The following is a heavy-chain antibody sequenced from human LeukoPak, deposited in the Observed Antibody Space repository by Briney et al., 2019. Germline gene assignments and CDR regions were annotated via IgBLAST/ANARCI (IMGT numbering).Heavy chain of an antibody. V-gene: IGHV4-34*01. D-gene: IGHD3-10*01. CDR3: ARERYYDSGSY. J-gene: IGHJ4*02. CDR1: GGSFSGYY. CDR2: INHSGST. Sequence: SETLSLTCAVYGGSFSGYYWSWIRQPPGKGLEWIGEINHSGSTNYNPSLKSRVTISVDTSKNQFSLKLSSVTAADTAVYYCARERYYDSGSYWSQGTLVTVSS.